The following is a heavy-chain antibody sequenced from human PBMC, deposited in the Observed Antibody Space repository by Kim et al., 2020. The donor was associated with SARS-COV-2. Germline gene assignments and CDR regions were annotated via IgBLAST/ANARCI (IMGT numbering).Heavy chain of an antibody. CDR1: GFTFGDYA. CDR2: IRSKAYGGTT. V-gene: IGHV3-49*04. CDR3: TRDGPYDSSGYYFLL. D-gene: IGHD3-22*01. J-gene: IGHJ4*02. Sequence: GGSLRLSCTASGFTFGDYAMSWVRQAPGKGLEWVGFIRSKAYGGTTEYAASVKGRFTISRDDSKSIAYLQMNSLKTEDTAVYYCTRDGPYDSSGYYFLLWGQGTLVTVSS.